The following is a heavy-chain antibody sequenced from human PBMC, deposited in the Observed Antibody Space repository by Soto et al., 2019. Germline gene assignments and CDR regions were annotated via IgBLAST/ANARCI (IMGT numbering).Heavy chain of an antibody. Sequence: QVQLVQSGAEVKKPGASVRVSCKASGYTFTSYGISWVRQAPGLGLEWMGWISAYSGNTNYAQKLQGRVTMTKDTSTSTAYMELRSLRSGDTAVYYCARETPVTTFDSWGQGTLVTVSS. CDR1: GYTFTSYG. CDR2: ISAYSGNT. D-gene: IGHD4-17*01. J-gene: IGHJ4*02. V-gene: IGHV1-18*01. CDR3: ARETPVTTFDS.